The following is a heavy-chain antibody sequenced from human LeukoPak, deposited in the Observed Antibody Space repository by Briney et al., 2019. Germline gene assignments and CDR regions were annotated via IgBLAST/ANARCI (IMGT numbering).Heavy chain of an antibody. V-gene: IGHV3-30*18. J-gene: IGHJ4*02. CDR1: GFTFSNYG. CDR3: AKDGIVVSYFDY. Sequence: PGGSLRLSCAASGFTFSNYGMHWVRQAPGKGLEWVAIISYDGSNKYYADSVKGRFTISRDNSKNTLYLQMNSLRAEDTAMYYCAKDGIVVSYFDYWGQGTLVTVSS. CDR2: ISYDGSNK. D-gene: IGHD3-22*01.